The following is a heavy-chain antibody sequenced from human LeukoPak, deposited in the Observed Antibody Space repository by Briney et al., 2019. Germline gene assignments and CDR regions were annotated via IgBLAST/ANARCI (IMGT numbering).Heavy chain of an antibody. J-gene: IGHJ4*02. CDR3: ARSTRSSALRT. CDR1: GGSMNSHY. D-gene: IGHD2-15*01. Sequence: SETLPLTCTVSGGSMNSHYWGWIRQPPGKGLEWIGYIFYSGSTNYKPSLKSRVTISVDRSQNQFSLRLSSVTAADTAVYFCARSTRSSALRTWGQGTLVTVSS. CDR2: IFYSGST. V-gene: IGHV4-59*11.